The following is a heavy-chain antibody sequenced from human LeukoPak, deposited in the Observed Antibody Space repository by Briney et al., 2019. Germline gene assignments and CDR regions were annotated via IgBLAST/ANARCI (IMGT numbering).Heavy chain of an antibody. J-gene: IGHJ4*02. V-gene: IGHV4-4*07. Sequence: SETLSLTCTVSGGSISSYYWSWIRQPAGKGLEWIGRIFPGGSTNYNPSPKSRVTMSVDTSKNQFSLRLSSVTAVDTAVYYCARGPYSGSNFDYWGQGSLVIVPS. CDR2: IFPGGST. D-gene: IGHD1-26*01. CDR3: ARGPYSGSNFDY. CDR1: GGSISSYY.